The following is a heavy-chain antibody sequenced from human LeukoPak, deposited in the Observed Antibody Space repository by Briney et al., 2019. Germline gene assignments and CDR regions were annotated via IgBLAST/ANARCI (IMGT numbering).Heavy chain of an antibody. CDR3: ARSEQYYDYVWGSYRYYAFDI. CDR2: INPSGGST. D-gene: IGHD3-16*02. J-gene: IGHJ3*02. CDR1: GYTFTSYY. Sequence: ASVKVSCKASGYTFTSYYMHWVRQAPGQGLEWMGIINPSGGSTSYAQKFQGRVTITRDTSASTAYMELSSLRSEDTAVYYCARSEQYYDYVWGSYRYYAFDIWGQGTMVTVSS. V-gene: IGHV1-46*01.